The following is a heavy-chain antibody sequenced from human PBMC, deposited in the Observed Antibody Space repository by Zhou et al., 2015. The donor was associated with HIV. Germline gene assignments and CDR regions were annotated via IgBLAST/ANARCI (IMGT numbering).Heavy chain of an antibody. J-gene: IGHJ5*02. CDR3: ARAWDGYCSGGSCYEAHCFDP. CDR2: IIPIFGTA. D-gene: IGHD2-15*01. V-gene: IGHV1-69*01. CDR1: GGTFSSYA. Sequence: QVQLVQSGAEVKKPGSSVKVSCKASGGTFSSYAISWVRQAPGQGLEWMGGIIPIFGTANYAQKFQGRVTITADESTSTAYMELSSLRSEDTAVYYCARAWDGYCSGGSCYEAHCFDPWGQGTLVTVSS.